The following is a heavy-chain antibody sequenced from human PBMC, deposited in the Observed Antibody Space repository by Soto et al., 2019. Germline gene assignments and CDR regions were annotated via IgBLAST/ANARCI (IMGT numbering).Heavy chain of an antibody. Sequence: QVQLQESGPGLVKPSQTLSLTCTVSGDSVSGGDSYWSWICRPPGKALEWIGYTSFSGYTSYTPSLKSRVTISVDMSKSQFSLRLTSVTAADTAIYYCVRGGNPYHYATSGPGTFDKWGQGTLVSVSS. CDR1: GDSVSGGDSY. CDR2: TSFSGYT. CDR3: VRGGNPYHYATSGPGTFDK. J-gene: IGHJ4*02. V-gene: IGHV4-30-4*01. D-gene: IGHD3-22*01.